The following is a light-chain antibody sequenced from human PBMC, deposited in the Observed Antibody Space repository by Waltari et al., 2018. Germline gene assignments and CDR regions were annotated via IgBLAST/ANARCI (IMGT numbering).Light chain of an antibody. J-gene: IGKJ3*01. CDR2: KAS. V-gene: IGKV1-5*03. Sequence: DIQMTQSPSTLSASVGDRVSITCRASQSIGIWLAWYQQKPGKAPKILIYKASNLGSGVPARFSGSGSGTELALTISSLQPEDFATYFCQQYSSYPFTFGPGTKVDVK. CDR3: QQYSSYPFT. CDR1: QSIGIW.